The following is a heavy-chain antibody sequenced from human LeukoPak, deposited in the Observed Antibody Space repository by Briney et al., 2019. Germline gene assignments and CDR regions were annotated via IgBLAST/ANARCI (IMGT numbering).Heavy chain of an antibody. J-gene: IGHJ6*03. CDR2: VNWNSGST. CDR1: GFNFVDYG. Sequence: GGSLRLSCAASGFNFVDYGMHWVRQAPGKGLAWVSSVNWNSGSTAYADSVKGRFTVSRDNAKKSVYLQMDSLRPDDTALYYCTKDAGVGSSSPSFYFYMDAWGKGTTVSVSS. D-gene: IGHD6-6*01. V-gene: IGHV3-9*01. CDR3: TKDAGVGSSSPSFYFYMDA.